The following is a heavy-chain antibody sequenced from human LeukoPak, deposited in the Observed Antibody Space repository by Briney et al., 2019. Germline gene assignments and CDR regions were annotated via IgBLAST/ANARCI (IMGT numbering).Heavy chain of an antibody. V-gene: IGHV3-23*01. CDR3: AKDLPQVGATPHDAFDI. Sequence: GGSLRLSCAASGFTIMNSAMNWVREAPGKGLEWVSAINGTAINTDYADSVKGRLTISRDNSKNTLYLQMNSLRAEDTAVYYCAKDLPQVGATPHDAFDIWGQGTMVTVSS. J-gene: IGHJ3*02. D-gene: IGHD1-26*01. CDR1: GFTIMNSA. CDR2: INGTAINT.